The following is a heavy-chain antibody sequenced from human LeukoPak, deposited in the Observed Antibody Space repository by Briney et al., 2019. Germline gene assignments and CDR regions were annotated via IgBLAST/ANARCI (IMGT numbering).Heavy chain of an antibody. V-gene: IGHV4-59*08. CDR2: IYYSGNT. D-gene: IGHD2-2*01. J-gene: IGHJ3*02. CDR3: VRQPSATAAFDI. CDR1: GGSINRYY. Sequence: SETLSLTCAVFGGSINRYYWSWLRQPPGKGLEWIGYIYYSGNTNYNPSFNSRVTISVDTSKNQFSLKLSSVTAADTAIYYCVRQPSATAAFDIWGQGTMVTVSS.